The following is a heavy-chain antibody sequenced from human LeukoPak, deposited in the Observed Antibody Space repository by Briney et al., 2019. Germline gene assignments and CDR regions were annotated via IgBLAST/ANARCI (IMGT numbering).Heavy chain of an antibody. J-gene: IGHJ4*02. CDR3: ARRNNFDY. V-gene: IGHV3-7*04. CDR1: GFTISSHW. Sequence: PGGSLRLSCAASGFTISSHWMSWVRQAPGKGLEWVANIKEDGSQKYYVDSAKGRFTISRDNAKNSLYLQMNSLRAEDTAVCYCARRNNFDYWGQGTLVTVSS. CDR2: IKEDGSQK.